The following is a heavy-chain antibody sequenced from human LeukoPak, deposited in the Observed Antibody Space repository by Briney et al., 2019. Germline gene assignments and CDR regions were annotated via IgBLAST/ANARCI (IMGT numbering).Heavy chain of an antibody. V-gene: IGHV3-9*01. J-gene: IGHJ3*02. CDR2: INWNSDNI. Sequence: GGSLRLSCAASGFTFSDHAMYWVRQAPGKGLEWVSGINWNSDNIGYADSVKGRFTISRDDGKNSLFLQMNSLRAEDTALYYCARASYYYDTTGLGAVDIWGQGTLVTVSS. D-gene: IGHD3-22*01. CDR1: GFTFSDHA. CDR3: ARASYYYDTTGLGAVDI.